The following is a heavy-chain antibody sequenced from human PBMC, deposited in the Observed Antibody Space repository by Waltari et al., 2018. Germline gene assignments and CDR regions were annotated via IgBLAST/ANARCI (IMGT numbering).Heavy chain of an antibody. CDR1: GYSISSGFY. CDR2: IYHRGSN. J-gene: IGHJ4*02. D-gene: IGHD1-26*01. V-gene: IGHV4-38-2*01. Sequence: QVQLQESGPGLVKPSETLSLTCAVSGYSISSGFYWGWIRQPPGKGVGWIGSIYHRGSNYYNPSLKSRVTISRDTAKNQFSLKLSSVTAADTAVYYCASVWEPDGPFDYWGQGTLVTVSS. CDR3: ASVWEPDGPFDY.